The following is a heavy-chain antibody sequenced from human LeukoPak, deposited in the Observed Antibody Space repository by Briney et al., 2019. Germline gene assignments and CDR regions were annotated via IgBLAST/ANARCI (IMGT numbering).Heavy chain of an antibody. D-gene: IGHD5-24*01. CDR1: GFTFSSYN. CDR2: ISPTSSYI. CDR3: ARAGEMRYMDV. J-gene: IGHJ6*03. V-gene: IGHV3-21*01. Sequence: KSGGSLRLSCAASGFTFSSYNMNWVRQAPGKGLEWVSSISPTSSYISYADSVRGRFTISRDNAKNSLFLQMNSLRVDDTAIYYCARAGEMRYMDVWGKGTAVAVSS.